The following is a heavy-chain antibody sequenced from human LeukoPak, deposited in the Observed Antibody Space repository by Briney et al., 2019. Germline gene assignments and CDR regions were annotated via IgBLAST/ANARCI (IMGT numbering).Heavy chain of an antibody. CDR1: GYTFTTYG. CDR3: ARCSSGWPEAY. CDR2: ISAYNGNT. V-gene: IGHV1-18*01. Sequence: ASVKVSCKASGYTFTTYGVSWVRQAPGQGLEWMGWISAYNGNTNYAQKLQGRVTMTTDTSTSAAYMELRSLRSDDTAVYYCARCSSGWPEAYWGQGTLVTVSS. D-gene: IGHD6-19*01. J-gene: IGHJ4*02.